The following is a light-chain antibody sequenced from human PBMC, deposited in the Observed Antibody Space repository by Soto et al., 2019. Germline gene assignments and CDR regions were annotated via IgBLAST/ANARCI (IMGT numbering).Light chain of an antibody. J-gene: IGKJ1*01. V-gene: IGKV1-5*01. CDR3: QHYNSYSEA. Sequence: IHMTQSPSALSASVGDRVTITCRASQSISSWLAWYQQKPGKAPKLLIYDASSLESGVPSRFSGSGSGPEFTLTISSLQPDDFATYYCQHYNSYSEAFGQGTKVDIK. CDR1: QSISSW. CDR2: DAS.